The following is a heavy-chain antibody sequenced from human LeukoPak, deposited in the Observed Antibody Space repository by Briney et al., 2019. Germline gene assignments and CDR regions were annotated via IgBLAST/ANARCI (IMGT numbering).Heavy chain of an antibody. J-gene: IGHJ3*02. CDR3: ARGRFHAFDI. CDR1: GGSFSGYY. Sequence: SETLSLTCAVYGGSFSGYYWSWIRQPPGKGLEWIGEINHSGSTNYNPSLKSRVTISVDTSKNQFSLKLSSVTAADTAVYYCARGRFHAFDIWGQGTMVTVSS. CDR2: INHSGST. V-gene: IGHV4-34*01. D-gene: IGHD3-10*01.